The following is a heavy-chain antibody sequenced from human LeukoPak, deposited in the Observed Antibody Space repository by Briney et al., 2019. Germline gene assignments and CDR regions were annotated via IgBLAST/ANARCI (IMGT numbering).Heavy chain of an antibody. Sequence: ASVKVSFKASGYTFTNYGISWVRQAPGQGLEWMGWISAYNGNTNYAQKLQGRVTMTTDTSTSTAYMELRSLRSDDTAVYYCARCTGGGSCYGVRYWGQGTLVTVSS. CDR1: GYTFTNYG. V-gene: IGHV1-18*01. D-gene: IGHD2-15*01. J-gene: IGHJ4*02. CDR2: ISAYNGNT. CDR3: ARCTGGGSCYGVRY.